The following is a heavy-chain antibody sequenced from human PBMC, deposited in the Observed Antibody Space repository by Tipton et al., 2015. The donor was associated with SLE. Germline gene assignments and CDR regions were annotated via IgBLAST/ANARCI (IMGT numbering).Heavy chain of an antibody. CDR3: AREVMATWGFDY. V-gene: IGHV3-30*04. J-gene: IGHJ4*02. CDR1: GFTFSSYA. CDR2: ISCDGSNK. Sequence: SLRLSCAASGFTFSSYAMHWVRQAPGKGLEWVAVISCDGSNKYYADSVKGRFTISRDNSKNTLYLQMNSLRAEDTAVYYCAREVMATWGFDYWGQGTLVTVSS. D-gene: IGHD5-24*01.